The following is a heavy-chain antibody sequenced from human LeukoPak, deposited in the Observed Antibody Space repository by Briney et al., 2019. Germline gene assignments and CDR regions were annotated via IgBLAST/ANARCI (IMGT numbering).Heavy chain of an antibody. CDR3: ARSLYYDFWSGYSAPYYYYGMDV. D-gene: IGHD3-3*01. V-gene: IGHV4-59*01. CDR1: GGSISSYY. J-gene: IGHJ6*02. Sequence: PSETLSLTCTVSGGSISSYYWSWIRQPPGKGLEWIGYIYYSGSTNYNPSLKSRVTISVDTSKNQFSLKLSSVTAADTAVYYCARSLYYDFWSGYSAPYYYYGMDVWGQGTTVTVSS. CDR2: IYYSGST.